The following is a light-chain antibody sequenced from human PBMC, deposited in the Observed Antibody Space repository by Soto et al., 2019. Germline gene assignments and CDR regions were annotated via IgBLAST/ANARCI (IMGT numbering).Light chain of an antibody. CDR3: QKYNTYPWK. CDR1: QSISSW. Sequence: DIQVTPSPSTLSASVLDIVIFTCRASQSISSWLALYQQTPGKAPKLLLYDASTLQSGVPSRFSGSGSGTDFTLTISRLHPDDFATYYCQKYNTYPWKFGQGTKVAIK. V-gene: IGKV1-5*01. J-gene: IGKJ1*01. CDR2: DAS.